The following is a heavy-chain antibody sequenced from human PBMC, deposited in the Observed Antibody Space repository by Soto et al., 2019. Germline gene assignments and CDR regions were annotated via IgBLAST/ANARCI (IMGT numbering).Heavy chain of an antibody. CDR2: IIPIFGTA. CDR3: ICGDNRNYYYYYGMDV. Sequence: QVQLVQSGAEVKKPGSSVKVSCKASGGTFSSYAISWVRQAPGQGLEWMGGIIPIFGTANYAQKFQGRVTITADESTSTAYMELSSLRSEDTAVYYCICGDNRNYYYYYGMDVWGQGTTVTVSS. CDR1: GGTFSSYA. J-gene: IGHJ6*02. V-gene: IGHV1-69*01. D-gene: IGHD4-17*01.